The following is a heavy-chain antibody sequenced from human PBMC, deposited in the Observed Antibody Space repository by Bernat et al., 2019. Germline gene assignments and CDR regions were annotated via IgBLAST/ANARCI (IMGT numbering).Heavy chain of an antibody. CDR1: GFTFSSYN. V-gene: IGHV3-21*01. Sequence: EVQLVESGGGPVKPGGSLRLSCAASGFTFSSYNMNWVRQAPGKGLEWVSFISSSSSNIHYADSVKGRFTISRDNAKNSLYLKMNSLRAEDTAVYYCAREPTYLGVVMWGQGTLVTVSS. J-gene: IGHJ4*02. CDR2: ISSSSSNI. D-gene: IGHD3-3*01. CDR3: AREPTYLGVVM.